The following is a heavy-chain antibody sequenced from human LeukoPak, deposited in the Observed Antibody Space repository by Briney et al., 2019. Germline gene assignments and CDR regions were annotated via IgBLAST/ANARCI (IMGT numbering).Heavy chain of an antibody. Sequence: ASVKVSCKASGYTFTDYYLHWARQAPGQGLEWMGWIKPNSGGTNYAQKFQGRVTMTRDTSISTAYMELSRLRSEDTAVYYCARDNSVEDTAWWFDPWGQGTLVTVSS. CDR1: GYTFTDYY. V-gene: IGHV1-2*02. CDR2: IKPNSGGT. CDR3: ARDNSVEDTAWWFDP. J-gene: IGHJ5*02. D-gene: IGHD4-23*01.